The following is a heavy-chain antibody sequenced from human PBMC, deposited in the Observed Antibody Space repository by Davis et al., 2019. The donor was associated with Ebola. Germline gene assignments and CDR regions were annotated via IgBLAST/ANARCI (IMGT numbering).Heavy chain of an antibody. J-gene: IGHJ3*02. V-gene: IGHV3-48*02. CDR2: ISVGTGAI. Sequence: GESLKISCAASGFTFSCSSMNWVRRVPGKGLEWVSHISVGTGAIEYADSVKGRFTMSRDNAKNSLYLQMNSLRDEDTAVYYCARGRDYAFDIWGQGTTVTVSS. CDR1: GFTFSCSS. D-gene: IGHD2-21*02. CDR3: ARGRDYAFDI.